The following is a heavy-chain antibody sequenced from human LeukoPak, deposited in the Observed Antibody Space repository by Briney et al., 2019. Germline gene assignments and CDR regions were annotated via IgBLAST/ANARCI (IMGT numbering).Heavy chain of an antibody. CDR2: ISGSGGST. D-gene: IGHD2-15*01. CDR1: GFTFSSYA. Sequence: GGSLRLSCAASGFTFSSYAMSWVRQAPGKGLEWVSAISGSGGSTYYADSVKGRFTISRDNSKNTLYLQMNSLRAEDTAVYYCARDGDCSGGSCYSGTVYFQHWGQGTLVTVSS. V-gene: IGHV3-23*01. J-gene: IGHJ1*01. CDR3: ARDGDCSGGSCYSGTVYFQH.